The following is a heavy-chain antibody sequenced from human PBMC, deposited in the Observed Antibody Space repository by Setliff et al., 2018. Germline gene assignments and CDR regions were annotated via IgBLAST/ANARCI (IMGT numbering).Heavy chain of an antibody. D-gene: IGHD3-9*01. J-gene: IGHJ4*02. CDR1: GGSISSGDYY. CDR2: IYYSGST. Sequence: SETLSLTCTVSGGSISSGDYYWSWIRQPPGKGLEWIGYIYYSGSTYYNPSLKSRVTISVDTSKDQFSLKLSSVTAADTAVHYCARGYYDILTGYYEFTFDYWGQGTLVTVS. CDR3: ARGYYDILTGYYEFTFDY. V-gene: IGHV4-30-4*08.